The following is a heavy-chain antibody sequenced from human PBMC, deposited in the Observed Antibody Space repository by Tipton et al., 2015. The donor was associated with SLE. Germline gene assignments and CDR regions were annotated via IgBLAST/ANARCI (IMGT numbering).Heavy chain of an antibody. CDR1: GYSISSGYY. V-gene: IGHV4-38-2*02. CDR3: ARDPGIAAAGRWFDP. CDR2: IYYSGST. Sequence: TLSLTCAVSGYSISSGYYWGWIRQPPGKGLEWIGYIYYSGSTYYNPSLKSRVTISVDTSKNQFSLKLSSVTAADTAVYYCARDPGIAAAGRWFDPWGQGTLVTVSS. D-gene: IGHD6-13*01. J-gene: IGHJ5*02.